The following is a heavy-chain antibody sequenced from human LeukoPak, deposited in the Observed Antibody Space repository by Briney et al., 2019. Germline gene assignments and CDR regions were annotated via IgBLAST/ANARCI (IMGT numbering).Heavy chain of an antibody. CDR3: ARDAGSGWPDY. J-gene: IGHJ4*02. CDR2: MNPNSGNT. V-gene: IGHV1-8*01. D-gene: IGHD6-19*01. CDR1: GYTFTSYD. Sequence: RASVKVSCKASGYTFTSYDINWVRQATGQGLEWMGWMNPNSGNTGYAQKFQGRVTITTDESTSTAYMELSSLRSEDTAVYCCARDAGSGWPDYWGQGTLVTVSS.